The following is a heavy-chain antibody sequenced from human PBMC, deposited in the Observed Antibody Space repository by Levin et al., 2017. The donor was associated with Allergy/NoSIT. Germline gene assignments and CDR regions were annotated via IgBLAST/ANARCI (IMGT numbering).Heavy chain of an antibody. Sequence: GGSLRLSCVVSGFTFSSYAMTWVRQAPGKGLGWVSGISGNGGSTYYADSVKGRFTISRDNSKNTLYLQMDSLRAEDTAVYFCAKDLWRGYSYGFMFDYWGQGTLVTVSS. CDR2: ISGNGGST. D-gene: IGHD5-18*01. J-gene: IGHJ4*02. V-gene: IGHV3-23*01. CDR3: AKDLWRGYSYGFMFDY. CDR1: GFTFSSYA.